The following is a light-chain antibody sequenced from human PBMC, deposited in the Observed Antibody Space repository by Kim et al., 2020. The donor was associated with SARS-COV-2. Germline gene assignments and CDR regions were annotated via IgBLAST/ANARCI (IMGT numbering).Light chain of an antibody. CDR3: QQRSTWPIT. CDR2: DSS. CDR1: QSVCSY. J-gene: IGKJ3*01. Sequence: LSPGEGATLCCRASQSVCSYLAWYQQKPGQAPRLLIYDSSNRATGIPARFRCSGSGTDFTLTISSLEPEDFAVYYCQQRSTWPITFGPGTKVDIK. V-gene: IGKV3-11*01.